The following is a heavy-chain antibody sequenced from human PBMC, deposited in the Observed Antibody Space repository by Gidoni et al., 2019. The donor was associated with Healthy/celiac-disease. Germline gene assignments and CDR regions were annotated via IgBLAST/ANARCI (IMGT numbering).Heavy chain of an antibody. D-gene: IGHD6-6*01. J-gene: IGHJ4*02. V-gene: IGHV1-46*01. Sequence: QVQLVQSGAEVKKPGASVTVSCKASGYTFTSYYMHWVRQAPGQGLEWMGVINPSGGSTSYAQKFQGRVTMTRDTSTSTVYMELSSLRSEDTAVYYCARFSSSSSYGGVPLDYWGQGTLVTVSS. CDR2: INPSGGST. CDR3: ARFSSSSSYGGVPLDY. CDR1: GYTFTSYY.